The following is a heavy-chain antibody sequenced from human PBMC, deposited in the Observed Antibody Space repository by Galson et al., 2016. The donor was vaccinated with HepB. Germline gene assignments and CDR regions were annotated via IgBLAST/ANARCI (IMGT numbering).Heavy chain of an antibody. CDR2: ISQSGHDT. D-gene: IGHD6-25*01. J-gene: IGHJ5*02. Sequence: SLRLSCAASGFTFTDYYMSWIRQAPGKAPEWASYISQSGHDTNYHDSVRGRFIISRDNAKNSVYLQMNSLRVEDTGVYYCVMTARVAAAWGQGTLVTVSS. CDR1: GFTFTDYY. V-gene: IGHV3-11*06. CDR3: VMTARVAAA.